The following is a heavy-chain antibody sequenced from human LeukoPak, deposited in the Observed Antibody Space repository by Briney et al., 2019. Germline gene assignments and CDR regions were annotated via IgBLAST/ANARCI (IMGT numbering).Heavy chain of an antibody. CDR3: AKFPPPDGFDY. Sequence: GGSLRLSCAASGFTFSSYSMNWVRQAPGKGLEWVSSISSSSSYIYYADSVKGRFTISRDNSKNTLYLQMNSLRAEDTAVYYCAKFPPPDGFDYWGQGTLVTVSS. CDR1: GFTFSSYS. J-gene: IGHJ4*02. V-gene: IGHV3-21*04. D-gene: IGHD1-14*01. CDR2: ISSSSSYI.